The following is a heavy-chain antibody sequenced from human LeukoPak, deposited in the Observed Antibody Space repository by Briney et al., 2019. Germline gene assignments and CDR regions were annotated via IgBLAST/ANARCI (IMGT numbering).Heavy chain of an antibody. CDR1: SYNFTSYG. J-gene: IGHJ4*02. CDR3: ARDADGQYARSSGFDFDF. D-gene: IGHD3-22*01. CDR2: ISVYNSYT. Sequence: GASVKVSCKASSYNFTSYGISWLRRAPGQGLEWMGWISVYNSYTNYAQKLQGRVTLTTDTSTSTAYMELRSLRSDDTAVYYCARDADGQYARSSGFDFDFWGQGTLVTVSS. V-gene: IGHV1-18*01.